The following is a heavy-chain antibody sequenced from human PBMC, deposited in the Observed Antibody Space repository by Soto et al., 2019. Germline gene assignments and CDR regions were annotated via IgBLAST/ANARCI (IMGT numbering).Heavy chain of an antibody. Sequence: SETLSLTCTVSGGSISSGGYYWSWIRQHPGKGLEWIGYIYYSGSTYYNPSLKSRVTISVDTSKNQFSLKLSSVTAADTAVYYCARGVASSGYYDSSGYYLTYGMDVWGQGTTVTVSS. J-gene: IGHJ6*02. V-gene: IGHV4-31*03. CDR2: IYYSGST. D-gene: IGHD3-22*01. CDR3: ARGVASSGYYDSSGYYLTYGMDV. CDR1: GGSISSGGYY.